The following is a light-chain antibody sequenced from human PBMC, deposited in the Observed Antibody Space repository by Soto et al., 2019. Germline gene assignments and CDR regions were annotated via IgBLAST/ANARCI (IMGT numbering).Light chain of an antibody. CDR2: SNS. J-gene: IGLJ2*01. V-gene: IGLV1-44*01. CDR1: SSNIGSKT. Sequence: QSVLTQPPSASGTPGQRVTISCSGTSSNIGSKTVNWYQQLPGTAPKLLIYSNSQRPSGVPDRFSGSKSGTSASLAISGLQSEDEADYYCAAWYDSLNGYVVFGGVTKLTVL. CDR3: AAWYDSLNGYVV.